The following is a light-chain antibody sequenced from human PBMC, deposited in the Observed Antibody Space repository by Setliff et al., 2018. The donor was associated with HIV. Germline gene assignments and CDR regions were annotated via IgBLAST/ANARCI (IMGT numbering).Light chain of an antibody. V-gene: IGLV1-44*01. J-gene: IGLJ1*01. CDR1: FSNIGRNT. CDR3: AAWDDSLNAYV. CDR2: ANF. Sequence: QSVLTQSPSVSGTPGQRVTISCSGSFSNIGRNTVNWYQQLPGTAPKLLIFANFQRPSGVPDRFSGSKSGTSASLAISGLQSEDESDYFCAAWDDSLNAYVFGTGTKVTVL.